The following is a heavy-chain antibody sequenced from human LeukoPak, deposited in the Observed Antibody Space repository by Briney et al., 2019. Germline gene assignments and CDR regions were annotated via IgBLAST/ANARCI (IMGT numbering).Heavy chain of an antibody. J-gene: IGHJ3*02. CDR1: GGSINSVGYY. CDR2: MYIGETT. CDR3: ASNQPGQGAFDI. V-gene: IGHV4-61*02. D-gene: IGHD2-2*01. Sequence: PSETLSLTCTVSGGSINSVGYYWSWIRQPAGKALEWIGRMYIGETTKYNPSLKSRVTISMDTSNNQFSLILNSVTAADTAVYYCASNQPGQGAFDIWGQGTMVTVSS.